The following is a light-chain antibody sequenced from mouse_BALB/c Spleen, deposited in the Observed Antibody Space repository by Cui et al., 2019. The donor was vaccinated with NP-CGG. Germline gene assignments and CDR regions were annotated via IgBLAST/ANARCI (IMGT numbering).Light chain of an antibody. CDR2: GTN. V-gene: IGLV1*01. CDR3: ALWYSNHWV. CDR1: TGAVTISYY. Sequence: QAVVTQESALTTSPGETVTLTCRSSTGAVTISYYANWVQEKPDHLFTGLIGGTNNRAPGVPARFSGSLIGDKAALTITGAQTEDEAIYFCALWYSNHWVFGGGTKLTVL. J-gene: IGLJ1*01.